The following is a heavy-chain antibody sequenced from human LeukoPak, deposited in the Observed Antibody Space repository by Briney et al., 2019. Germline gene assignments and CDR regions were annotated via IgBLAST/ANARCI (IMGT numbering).Heavy chain of an antibody. CDR3: ARDYLGWFDP. V-gene: IGHV3-74*01. CDR1: GVTFRSYW. J-gene: IGHJ5*02. Sequence: GGSLRLSCAASGVTFRSYWMHWGREAPGKGLVWVSRIRNDGSTTNYADSVKGRFTTSRDNAKNTLYLQMNSLRAEDTAVYYCARDYLGWFDPWGQGTLVTVSS. CDR2: IRNDGSTT.